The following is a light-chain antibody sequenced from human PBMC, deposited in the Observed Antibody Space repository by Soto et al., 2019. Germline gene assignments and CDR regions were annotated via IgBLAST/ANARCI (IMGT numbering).Light chain of an antibody. Sequence: DIQMTQSPSSLSASVGDRVTITCRASQDLNFFLAWYQQKPGKVPNLLIYGASTLHSGVPSRFSDSGSGTDFTLTISGLQPEDVATYYCQKYNGAPVTFGPGTKVEIK. J-gene: IGKJ1*01. CDR2: GAS. CDR1: QDLNFF. V-gene: IGKV1-27*01. CDR3: QKYNGAPVT.